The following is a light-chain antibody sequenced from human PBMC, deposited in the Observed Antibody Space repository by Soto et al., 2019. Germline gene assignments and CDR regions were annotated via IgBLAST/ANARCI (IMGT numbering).Light chain of an antibody. Sequence: EIVLTQSPDTLSLSPGESATLSCRASLNINTYLSWYQQKPGQVPRLLMFDASNRATGIPARFSGSGSGTDFTLTISSLEPEDFAVYYCQQHRDWPITFGGGTKVEIK. J-gene: IGKJ4*01. CDR2: DAS. V-gene: IGKV3-11*01. CDR3: QQHRDWPIT. CDR1: LNINTY.